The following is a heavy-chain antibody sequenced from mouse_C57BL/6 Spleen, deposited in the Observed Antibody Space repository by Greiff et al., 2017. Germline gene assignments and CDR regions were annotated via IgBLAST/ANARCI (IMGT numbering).Heavy chain of an antibody. CDR1: GFNIKDDY. CDR3: TTGDYDRAWFAY. V-gene: IGHV14-4*01. CDR2: IDPENGDT. J-gene: IGHJ3*01. Sequence: EVQLQQSGAELVRPGASVKLSCTASGFNIKDDYMHWVKQRPEQGLDWIGWIDPENGDTEYASKFQGKATITADTSSNTAYLQLSSLTSEDTAVYYCTTGDYDRAWFAYWGQGTLVTVSA. D-gene: IGHD2-4*01.